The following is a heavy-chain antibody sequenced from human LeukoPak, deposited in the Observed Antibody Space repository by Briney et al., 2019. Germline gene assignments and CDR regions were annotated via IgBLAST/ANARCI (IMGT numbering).Heavy chain of an antibody. CDR2: INPNSGGT. J-gene: IGHJ5*02. CDR3: ARANYGDQNWFDP. D-gene: IGHD4-17*01. V-gene: IGHV1-2*02. CDR1: GYTFTGYY. Sequence: ASVKVSCKASGYTFTGYYMHWVRQAPGQGLEWMGWINPNSGGTNYAQKFQGRVTMTRDTSISTAYMELSRLRFDDTAVYYCARANYGDQNWFDPWGQGTLVTVSS.